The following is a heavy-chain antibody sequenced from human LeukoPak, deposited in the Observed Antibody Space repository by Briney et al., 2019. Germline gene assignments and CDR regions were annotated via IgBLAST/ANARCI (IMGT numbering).Heavy chain of an antibody. D-gene: IGHD4-17*01. CDR3: ARLSNYGDYAFYY. V-gene: IGHV5-51*01. Sequence: PGESLKISCKGSGYSFTTYWITWVRQMPGKGLEWMGNIYPGDSDTKYSPSFQGQVTISADKSISTAYLQWSSLKASDTAMYYCARLSNYGDYAFYYWGQGTLVTVSS. CDR1: GYSFTTYW. CDR2: IYPGDSDT. J-gene: IGHJ4*02.